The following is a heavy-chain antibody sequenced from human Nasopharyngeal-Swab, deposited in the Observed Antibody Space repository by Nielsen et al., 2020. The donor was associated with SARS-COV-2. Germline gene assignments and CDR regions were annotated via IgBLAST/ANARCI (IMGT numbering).Heavy chain of an antibody. V-gene: IGHV3-48*03. D-gene: IGHD3-10*01. CDR2: ISGCGSSI. Sequence: SCAASGFTFSSYEMNWVRQAPGKGLEWFSYISGCGSSIYYADSVKGRFTISRDNAKNSLYLQMNSLRAEDTAVYYCARTLLWFGEALPDYWGQGTLVTVSS. J-gene: IGHJ4*02. CDR1: GFTFSSYE. CDR3: ARTLLWFGEALPDY.